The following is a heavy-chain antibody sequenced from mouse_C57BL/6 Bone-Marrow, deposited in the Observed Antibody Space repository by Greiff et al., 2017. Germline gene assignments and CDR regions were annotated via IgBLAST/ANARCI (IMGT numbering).Heavy chain of an antibody. V-gene: IGHV5-4*01. J-gene: IGHJ3*01. CDR3: AREALWGFAY. D-gene: IGHD1-1*02. Sequence: EVQVVESGGGLVKPGGSLKLSCAASGFTFSSYAMSWVRQTPEKRLEWVATISDGGSYTYYPDNVKGRFTISRDNAKNNLYLQMSHLKSEDTAMYYCAREALWGFAYWGQGTLVTVSA. CDR2: ISDGGSYT. CDR1: GFTFSSYA.